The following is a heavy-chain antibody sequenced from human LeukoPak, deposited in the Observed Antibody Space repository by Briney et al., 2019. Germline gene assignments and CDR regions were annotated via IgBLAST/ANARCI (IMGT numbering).Heavy chain of an antibody. CDR1: GGTFSSYA. Sequence: SVKVSCKASGGTFSSYAISWVRQAPGQGLEWMGGIIPIFGTANYAQKFQGRVTITTDESTSTAYMELSSLRSEDTAVYYCARDTAGDFWSGYYTGPSDYWGQGTLVTVSS. CDR3: ARDTAGDFWSGYYTGPSDY. J-gene: IGHJ4*02. CDR2: IIPIFGTA. V-gene: IGHV1-69*05. D-gene: IGHD3-3*01.